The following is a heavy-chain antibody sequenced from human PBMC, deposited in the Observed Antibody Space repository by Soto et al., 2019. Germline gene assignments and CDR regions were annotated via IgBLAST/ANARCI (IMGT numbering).Heavy chain of an antibody. Sequence: EMQLLVSGGGLVQPGGSLRLSCAASGFPFSSYAMSWVRQAPGKGLEWVSGISGSGGLTYYADSVKGRFTISRDNSKNTLYLQMNSLIADDTAVYYCAKSLSASPNYFFDDGGQGTLVSVSS. CDR1: GFPFSSYA. V-gene: IGHV3-23*01. CDR3: AKSLSASPNYFFDD. CDR2: ISGSGGLT. J-gene: IGHJ4*02.